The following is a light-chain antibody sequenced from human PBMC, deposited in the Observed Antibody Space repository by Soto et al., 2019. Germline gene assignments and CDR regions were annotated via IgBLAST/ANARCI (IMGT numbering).Light chain of an antibody. Sequence: SYELTQPPSVSVAPGQTARITCGGNRIGTESVHWYQQKPGQAPVLVAYDDSDRPSGIPERFSGSNSGNTATLTLSRVEAGDEADYYCQVWDTTINHVLFGGGTKLTVL. V-gene: IGLV3-21*02. J-gene: IGLJ2*01. CDR3: QVWDTTINHVL. CDR2: DDS. CDR1: RIGTES.